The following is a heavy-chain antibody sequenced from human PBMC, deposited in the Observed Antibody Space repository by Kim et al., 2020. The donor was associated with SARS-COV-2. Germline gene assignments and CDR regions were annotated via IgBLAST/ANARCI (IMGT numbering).Heavy chain of an antibody. V-gene: IGHV1-69*04. Sequence: SVKVSCKASGGTFSSYAISWVRQAPGQGLEWMGRIIPILGIANYAQKFQGRVTITADKSTSTAYMELSSLRPEDTAVYYCARDQKVGGPYWGQGTLVTVSS. CDR3: ARDQKVGGPY. D-gene: IGHD2-15*01. CDR2: IIPILGIA. CDR1: GGTFSSYA. J-gene: IGHJ4*02.